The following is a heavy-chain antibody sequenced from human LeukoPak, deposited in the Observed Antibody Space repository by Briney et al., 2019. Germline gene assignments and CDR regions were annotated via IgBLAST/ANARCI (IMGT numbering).Heavy chain of an antibody. CDR3: ARVGLNSLEGVHY. V-gene: IGHV4-31*03. Sequence: SETLRLTCTVSGGSISTGCYYWIWIRQHPGKGLEWIGYISYSGNTYYNPSLKPRPITSVDTSKKQFCLNMSSVTAADTAVYYWARVGLNSLEGVHYWGQGTLVTVSS. J-gene: IGHJ4*02. CDR1: GGSISTGCYY. D-gene: IGHD2/OR15-2a*01. CDR2: ISYSGNT.